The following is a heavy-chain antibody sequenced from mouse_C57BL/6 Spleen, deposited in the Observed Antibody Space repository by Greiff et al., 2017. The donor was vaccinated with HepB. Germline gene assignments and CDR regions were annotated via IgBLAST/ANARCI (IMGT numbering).Heavy chain of an antibody. V-gene: IGHV1-82*01. CDR2: IYPGDGDT. CDR3: ARSNYGSSEDY. CDR1: GYAFSSSW. J-gene: IGHJ2*01. Sequence: VQGVESGPELVKPGASVKISCKASGYAFSSSWMNWVKQRPGKGLEWIGRIYPGDGDTNYNGKFKGKATLTADKSSSTAYMQLSSLTSEDSAVYFCARSNYGSSEDYWGQGTTLTVSS. D-gene: IGHD1-1*01.